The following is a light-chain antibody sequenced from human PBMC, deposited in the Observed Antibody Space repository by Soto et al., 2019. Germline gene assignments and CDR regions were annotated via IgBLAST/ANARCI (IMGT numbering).Light chain of an antibody. CDR3: QSYDSSLSGHVV. V-gene: IGLV1-40*01. CDR2: GTS. J-gene: IGLJ2*01. Sequence: QSVLTQPPSVSGAPGQRVTISCTGSSSNIGAGYDVHWYQQLPGTAPKLLIYGTSNRPSGVPHRFSGSKSGTSASLAITGLQAEDEADYYCQSYDSSLSGHVVFGGGTKVTVL. CDR1: SSNIGAGYD.